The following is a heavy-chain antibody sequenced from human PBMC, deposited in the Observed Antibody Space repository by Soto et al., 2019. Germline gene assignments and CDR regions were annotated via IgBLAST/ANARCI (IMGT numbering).Heavy chain of an antibody. Sequence: SQTLSLTCTVSGGYISPYYWSWIRQPPGKGLEWIGYIFYSGNTNYNPSLRSRVTISVDTSKNQFSLKLSSVTAADTAVYYCARDSGYGDPFAYWGQGTLVTVSS. J-gene: IGHJ4*02. CDR1: GGYISPYY. V-gene: IGHV4-59*01. CDR3: ARDSGYGDPFAY. CDR2: IFYSGNT. D-gene: IGHD4-17*01.